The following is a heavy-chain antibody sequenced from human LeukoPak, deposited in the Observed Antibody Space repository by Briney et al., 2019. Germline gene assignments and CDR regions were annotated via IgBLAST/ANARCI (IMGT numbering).Heavy chain of an antibody. CDR2: ISAYNGNT. Sequence: ASVKVSCKASGYTFTSYGISWVRQAPGQGLEWMGWISAYNGNTHYAQKLQGRVTMTTDTSTSTVYMELRSLRSNDTAVYYCARGSPPRRNYDSRGYYSYYFDYWGQGTLVTVSS. CDR1: GYTFTSYG. J-gene: IGHJ4*02. CDR3: ARGSPPRRNYDSRGYYSYYFDY. V-gene: IGHV1-18*01. D-gene: IGHD3-22*01.